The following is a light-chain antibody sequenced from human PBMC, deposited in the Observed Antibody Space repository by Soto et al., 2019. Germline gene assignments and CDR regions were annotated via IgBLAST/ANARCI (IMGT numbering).Light chain of an antibody. CDR1: SNDVGHSSF. CDR3: NAEADNGKHV. CDR2: EVS. J-gene: IGLJ1*01. Sequence: QSVLTQPPSASGSPGQSVTISCTGNSNDVGHSSFISWYQQHPGKGPKLIIYEVSKPPSGAPDRFSGSKSGNAASLSVSGLQDEDEADYFCNAEADNGKHVFGTGTKLTVL. V-gene: IGLV2-8*01.